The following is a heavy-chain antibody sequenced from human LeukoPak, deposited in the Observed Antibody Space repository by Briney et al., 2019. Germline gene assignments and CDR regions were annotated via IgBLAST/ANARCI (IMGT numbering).Heavy chain of an antibody. Sequence: GGSLRLSCAASGFTFSSYWMTWVRQAPGKGLEWVSYISSSSTIYYADSVKGRFTISRDNAKNSLYLQMNSLRDEDTAVYYCARDKSISPTNYYYYGMDVRGQGTTVTVSS. CDR3: ARDKSISPTNYYYYGMDV. J-gene: IGHJ6*02. CDR2: ISSSSTI. D-gene: IGHD3-3*01. V-gene: IGHV3-48*02. CDR1: GFTFSSYW.